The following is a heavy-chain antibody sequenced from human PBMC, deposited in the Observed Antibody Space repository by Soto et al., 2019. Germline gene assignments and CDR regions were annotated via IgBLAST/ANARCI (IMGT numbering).Heavy chain of an antibody. CDR1: GYTFSSYW. CDR2: IYPGDSET. J-gene: IGHJ4*02. CDR3: ARVRGCSDGTCYPFDY. D-gene: IGHD2-15*01. V-gene: IGHV5-51*01. Sequence: PGESLKISCKGSGYTFSSYWIAWVRQMPGKGLERVGIIYPGDSETRITPSFQGQVSISADKSITTAYLKWSSLWASDTAMYFCARVRGCSDGTCYPFDYWGQGTLVTVSS.